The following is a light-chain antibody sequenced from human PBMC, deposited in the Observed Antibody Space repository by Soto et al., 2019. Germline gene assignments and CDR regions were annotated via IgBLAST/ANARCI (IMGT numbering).Light chain of an antibody. J-gene: IGKJ2*01. V-gene: IGKV3-20*01. CDR2: DAS. CDR1: QIVSSSY. Sequence: ERVLTQSPGTLSLSPGERVTLSCRTSQIVSSSYLAWYQQKPGQAPRLLIYDASSRATGIPDRFSGSGSGTDFTLTISRLEPEDFAVYYCQQFSRSLYTFGQGTKLEIK. CDR3: QQFSRSLYT.